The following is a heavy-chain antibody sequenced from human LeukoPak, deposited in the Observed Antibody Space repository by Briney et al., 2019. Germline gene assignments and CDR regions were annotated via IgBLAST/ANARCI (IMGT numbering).Heavy chain of an antibody. CDR3: ARLAVRGVIIYDY. V-gene: IGHV4-61*08. J-gene: IGHJ4*02. D-gene: IGHD3-10*01. Sequence: SETLSLTCDVTGDSISSGGYSWNWIRQPPGQGLEWIGYIYYSGSTNYNPSLKSRVTISVDTSKNQFSLKLSSVTAADTAVYYCARLAVRGVIIYDYWGQGTLVTVSS. CDR2: IYYSGST. CDR1: GDSISSGGYS.